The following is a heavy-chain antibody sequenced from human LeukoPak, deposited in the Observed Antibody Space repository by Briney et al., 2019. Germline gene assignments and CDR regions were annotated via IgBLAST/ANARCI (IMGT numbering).Heavy chain of an antibody. CDR2: INYSGST. Sequence: PSETLSLTCTVSGGAISRYYWSWIRQPPGKGLEWMGYINYSGSTKYNPSLKSRVTISVDTSKNQFSLKLSSVTAADTAVYFCARDPHYGDILNDPFDIWGQGTMVTVSS. D-gene: IGHD4-17*01. J-gene: IGHJ3*02. V-gene: IGHV4-59*12. CDR3: ARDPHYGDILNDPFDI. CDR1: GGAISRYY.